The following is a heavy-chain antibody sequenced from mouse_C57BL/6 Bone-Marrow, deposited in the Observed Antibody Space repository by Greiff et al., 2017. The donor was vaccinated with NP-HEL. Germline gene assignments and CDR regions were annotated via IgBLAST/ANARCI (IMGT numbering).Heavy chain of an antibody. Sequence: QVQLQQPGAELVKPGASVKLSCKASGYTFTSYWMHWVKQRPGRGLEWIGRIDPNSGGTKYNEKFKSKATLTVDKPSSTAYMQLSSLTSEDSAVYYCAKRIYYDYGGDYYAMDYWGQGTSVTVSS. CDR1: GYTFTSYW. V-gene: IGHV1-72*01. J-gene: IGHJ4*01. CDR3: AKRIYYDYGGDYYAMDY. D-gene: IGHD2-4*01. CDR2: IDPNSGGT.